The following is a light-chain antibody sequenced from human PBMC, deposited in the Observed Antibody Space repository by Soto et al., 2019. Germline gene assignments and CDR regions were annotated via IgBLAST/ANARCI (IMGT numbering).Light chain of an antibody. CDR2: YAS. Sequence: AIQLTQSPSSLSASVGDRVTFTCRASQDISTNLAWYQHKPGKAPQLLIYYASTLDSGVPSRFSGSGSGTEFDLTITNLQPDDFATYFCQQFDYYPVTFGGGTKVEI. V-gene: IGKV1D-13*01. J-gene: IGKJ4*01. CDR3: QQFDYYPVT. CDR1: QDISTN.